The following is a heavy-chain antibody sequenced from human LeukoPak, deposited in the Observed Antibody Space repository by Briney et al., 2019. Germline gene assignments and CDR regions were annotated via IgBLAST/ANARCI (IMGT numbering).Heavy chain of an antibody. V-gene: IGHV4-4*07. Sequence: SETLSLTCTVSGGSISSYYWSWIRQPAGKGLEWIGRIYTSGSTNYNPSLKSRVTMSVDTSKNQFSLKLTSVTAADTAVYYCARGGDTYYYDRSGYFDYWGQGTLVTVSS. CDR3: ARGGDTYYYDRSGYFDY. J-gene: IGHJ4*02. CDR1: GGSISSYY. CDR2: IYTSGST. D-gene: IGHD3-22*01.